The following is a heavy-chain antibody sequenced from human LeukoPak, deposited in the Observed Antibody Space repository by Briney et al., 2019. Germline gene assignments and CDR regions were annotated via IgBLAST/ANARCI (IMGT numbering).Heavy chain of an antibody. D-gene: IGHD2-21*02. Sequence: GVSLGLSCAASGFTFSSYWMSWVRQAPGKGLEWVANIKQDGSEKYYVDSVKGRFTISRDNAKNSLYLQMNSLRAEDTAVYYCARELVTDAFDIWGQGTMVTVSS. V-gene: IGHV3-7*01. CDR3: ARELVTDAFDI. CDR2: IKQDGSEK. J-gene: IGHJ3*02. CDR1: GFTFSSYW.